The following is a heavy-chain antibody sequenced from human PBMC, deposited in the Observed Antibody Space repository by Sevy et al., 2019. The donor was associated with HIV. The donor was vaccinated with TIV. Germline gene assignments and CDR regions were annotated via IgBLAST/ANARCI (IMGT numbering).Heavy chain of an antibody. V-gene: IGHV3-15*01. CDR3: TTDAHDYSNYPSPYYFDN. CDR2: IRSTPDGGPA. CDR1: GFTFNSYG. J-gene: IGHJ4*02. D-gene: IGHD4-4*01. Sequence: GGSLRLSCATSGFTFNSYGMHWVRQAPGRGLEWVGRIRSTPDGGPADYAAPVKGRFTISRDDSKNTLYLQMNSLKTEDTALYYCTTDAHDYSNYPSPYYFDNWGQGTLVTVSS.